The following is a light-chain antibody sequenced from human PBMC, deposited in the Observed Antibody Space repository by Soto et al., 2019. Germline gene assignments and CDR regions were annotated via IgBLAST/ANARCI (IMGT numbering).Light chain of an antibody. J-gene: IGLJ3*02. Sequence: QSALTQPASVSGSPGQSITISCTGTSSDVGGYNYVSWYQQHPGKAPKVIIYEVSNRPSGVSNRFSGSKSGNTASLTISGLQAEDEADYYCNSYTSTSARVFGGGTKFTVL. CDR1: SSDVGGYNY. CDR3: NSYTSTSARV. CDR2: EVS. V-gene: IGLV2-14*01.